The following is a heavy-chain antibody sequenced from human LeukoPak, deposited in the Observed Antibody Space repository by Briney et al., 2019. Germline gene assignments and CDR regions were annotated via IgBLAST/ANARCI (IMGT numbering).Heavy chain of an antibody. J-gene: IGHJ4*02. D-gene: IGHD2-2*01. Sequence: PSETLSLTYTVSGGSVSTYYWSWIRQPPGKGLEWIGEIYHSGSTNYSPSLKSRVTISVDTSKNQLSLKLSSVTAADTAVYYCARAAWGSTSCYDYWGQGTLVTVSS. CDR2: IYHSGST. CDR3: ARAAWGSTSCYDY. V-gene: IGHV4-59*02. CDR1: GGSVSTYY.